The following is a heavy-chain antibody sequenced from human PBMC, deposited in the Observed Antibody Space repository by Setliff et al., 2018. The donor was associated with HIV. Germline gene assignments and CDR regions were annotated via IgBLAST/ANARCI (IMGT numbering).Heavy chain of an antibody. CDR1: GFTFSNYN. J-gene: IGHJ4*02. D-gene: IGHD3-16*01. CDR2: ISYDSRFI. CDR3: AKDLGHNSPYYFDS. V-gene: IGHV3-21*04. Sequence: GGSLRLSCAASGFTFSNYNMNWVRQAPGKGLEWVSSISYDSRFIYHADSMKGRFTISRDNSKNTLYLQMNSLRGEDTALYYCAKDLGHNSPYYFDSWGQGTLVTVSS.